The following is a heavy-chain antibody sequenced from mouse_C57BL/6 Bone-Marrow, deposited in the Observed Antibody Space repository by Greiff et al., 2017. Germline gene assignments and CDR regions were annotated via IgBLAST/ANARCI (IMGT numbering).Heavy chain of an antibody. CDR3: AKNSDYSIYYFDY. D-gene: IGHD2-5*01. Sequence: VQLQQSGPGLVQPSQSLSITCTVSGFSLTSYGVHWVRQSPGKGLEWLGVIWRGGSTDYNAAFMSRLSITKDNSKSQVFFKMNGLQADDTAIYYCAKNSDYSIYYFDYWGQGTTLTVSS. J-gene: IGHJ2*01. CDR1: GFSLTSYG. V-gene: IGHV2-5*01. CDR2: IWRGGST.